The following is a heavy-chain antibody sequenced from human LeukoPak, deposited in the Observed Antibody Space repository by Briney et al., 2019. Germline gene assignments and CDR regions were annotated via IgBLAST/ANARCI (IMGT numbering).Heavy chain of an antibody. CDR3: ARSLRVRGVPDYMDV. V-gene: IGHV3-53*01. CDR1: GFTVSSNY. Sequence: GGSLRLSCAASGFTVSSNYMTWVRQAPGKGLEWVSVIYKNAITYYADTVKGRFTISRDNSKNMLYLQMNSLGAEDTAVYSCARSLRVRGVPDYMDVWGKGTTVTISS. J-gene: IGHJ6*03. D-gene: IGHD3-10*01. CDR2: IYKNAIT.